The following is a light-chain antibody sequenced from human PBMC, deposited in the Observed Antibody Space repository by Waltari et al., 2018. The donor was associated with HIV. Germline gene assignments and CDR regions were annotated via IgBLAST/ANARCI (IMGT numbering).Light chain of an antibody. CDR3: AAWSHSLNGYS. J-gene: IGLJ1*01. V-gene: IGLV1-44*01. CDR2: SNK. Sequence: QSVLTQPPSASGTPGQRVTISCSGSSSTLGSNTVNWYQQLPGTAPKLLIYSNKLRPSGVAGGVSGAKCVPSASRAISGLHTKDEADQDCAAWSHSLNGYSFGTGTNVTGL. CDR1: SSTLGSNT.